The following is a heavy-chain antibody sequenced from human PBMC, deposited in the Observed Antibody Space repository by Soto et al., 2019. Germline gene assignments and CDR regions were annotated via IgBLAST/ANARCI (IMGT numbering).Heavy chain of an antibody. CDR3: ARDNFIIT. D-gene: IGHD3-10*01. V-gene: IGHV3-23*01. Sequence: PGGSLRLSCAASGFSFSDYAMSWVRQAPGKGLEWVSGVSGGGGVTNYADSVKGRFTISRDNSKNTVYLQMNGLRAEDTAVYYCARDNFIITSGQGTRVTVSS. J-gene: IGHJ5*02. CDR2: VSGGGGVT. CDR1: GFSFSDYA.